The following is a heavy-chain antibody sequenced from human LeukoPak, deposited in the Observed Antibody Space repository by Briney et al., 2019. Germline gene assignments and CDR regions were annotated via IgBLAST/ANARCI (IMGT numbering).Heavy chain of an antibody. CDR3: ARDRIEQQRTLGRSTSYYNYYYMYV. CDR1: GFTFKHFA. Sequence: GGSLTLSCAVSGFTFKHFAMRWVRQAPGKGLEWVASITGSAGSVYYADSVKDRFIMSRDNSNDTLYLQVDSLRAEDTAVYYCARDRIEQQRTLGRSTSYYNYYYMYVWGKGTTVTVSS. D-gene: IGHD6-13*01. CDR2: ITGSAGSV. J-gene: IGHJ6*03. V-gene: IGHV3-23*01.